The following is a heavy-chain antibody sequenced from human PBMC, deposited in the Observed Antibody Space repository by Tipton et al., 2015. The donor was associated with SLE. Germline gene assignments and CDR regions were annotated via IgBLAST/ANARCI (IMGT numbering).Heavy chain of an antibody. CDR2: MNPDGSVK. Sequence: SLRLSCAASGFTFSSSWMNWVRQAPGKGLEWVVDMNPDGSVKSYVDSVKGRFTVSRDNAKNTLYLHLSSLRADDTAVYYCARGGLDHAFDIWGQGTTVTVSS. CDR3: ARGGLDHAFDI. J-gene: IGHJ3*02. CDR1: GFTFSSSW. D-gene: IGHD3-9*01. V-gene: IGHV3-7*04.